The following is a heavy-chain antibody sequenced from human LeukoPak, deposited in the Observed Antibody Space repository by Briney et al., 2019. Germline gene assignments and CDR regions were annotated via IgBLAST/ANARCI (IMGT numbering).Heavy chain of an antibody. Sequence: ASVRVSCKASGYTFTGYYLHWVRQAPGQGFEWMGWIHPNSGGTKYVQKFQGRVTMTRDTSISTAYMELSRLVSDDTAVYFCAVRAITGTTSGPYFDYWGQGTLVTVSS. CDR2: IHPNSGGT. CDR1: GYTFTGYY. CDR3: AVRAITGTTSGPYFDY. V-gene: IGHV1-2*02. D-gene: IGHD1-7*01. J-gene: IGHJ4*02.